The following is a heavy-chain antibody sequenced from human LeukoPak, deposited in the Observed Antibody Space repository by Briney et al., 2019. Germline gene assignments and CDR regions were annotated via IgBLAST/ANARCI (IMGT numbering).Heavy chain of an antibody. Sequence: GGSLRLSCSASRFTFSDYYMSWIRQAPGKGLEWVSYISRSGTYKNYADSVKDRFTISRDNAKDSLYLQMNSLRAEDTAVYYCARSTHGSGSYYSFDYWGQGTLVTVSS. D-gene: IGHD3-10*01. V-gene: IGHV3-11*06. CDR2: ISRSGTYK. J-gene: IGHJ4*02. CDR3: ARSTHGSGSYYSFDY. CDR1: RFTFSDYY.